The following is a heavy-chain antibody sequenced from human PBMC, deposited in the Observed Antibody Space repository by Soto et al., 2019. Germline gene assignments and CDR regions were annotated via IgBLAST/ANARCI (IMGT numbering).Heavy chain of an antibody. V-gene: IGHV1-18*01. CDR1: GYTFTSYG. J-gene: IGHJ5*02. CDR3: ARVNDYSNYVWFAP. Sequence: ASVKVSCKSSGYTFTSYGISCVRQAPGQGLEWMGWISAYNGNTNYAQKLQGRVTMTTDTSTSTAYMELRSLRSDDTAVYYCARVNDYSNYVWFAPWGQGTLVTVSS. CDR2: ISAYNGNT. D-gene: IGHD4-4*01.